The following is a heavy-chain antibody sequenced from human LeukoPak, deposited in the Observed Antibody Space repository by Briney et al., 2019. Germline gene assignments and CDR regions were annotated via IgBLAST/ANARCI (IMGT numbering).Heavy chain of an antibody. CDR3: AKKGYYDGSGYYMYYFDH. CDR1: GFTFSDYT. D-gene: IGHD3-22*01. CDR2: ISGSGGTA. V-gene: IGHV3-23*01. Sequence: GGSLRLSCAASGFTFSDYTMNWVRQAPGKGLEWVSAISGSGGTAYYADSVKGRFTISRDNSKNTLYLQMNSLRAEDTAVYYCAKKGYYDGSGYYMYYFDHWGQGTLITVSS. J-gene: IGHJ4*02.